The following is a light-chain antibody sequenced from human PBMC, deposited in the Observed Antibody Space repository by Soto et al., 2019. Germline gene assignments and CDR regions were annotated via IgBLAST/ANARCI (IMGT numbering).Light chain of an antibody. J-gene: IGKJ4*01. CDR1: QSVSSF. CDR3: KQRRDWPPLT. CDR2: DAS. V-gene: IGKV3-11*01. Sequence: EIVLTQSPATLSLSPGERATLSCRASQSVSSFLAWYQQKPGQAPRLLIYDASNRATGIPVRFSGSGSGTDFTLTISSLEPEDSAVYYCKQRRDWPPLTFGGGTKVDIK.